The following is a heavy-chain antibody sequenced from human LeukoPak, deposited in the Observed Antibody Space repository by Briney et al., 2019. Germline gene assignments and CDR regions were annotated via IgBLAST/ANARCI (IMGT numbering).Heavy chain of an antibody. Sequence: GGSLRLSCAASGFTFSSYWMHWVRQAPGKGLVWVSRINSDGSSTSYAASVKGRFTISRDNAKNTLYLQMNSLRAEDTAVYYCARDRRSWIQLWLYDYWGQGTLVTVSS. J-gene: IGHJ4*02. D-gene: IGHD5-18*01. CDR1: GFTFSSYW. CDR2: INSDGSST. V-gene: IGHV3-74*01. CDR3: ARDRRSWIQLWLYDY.